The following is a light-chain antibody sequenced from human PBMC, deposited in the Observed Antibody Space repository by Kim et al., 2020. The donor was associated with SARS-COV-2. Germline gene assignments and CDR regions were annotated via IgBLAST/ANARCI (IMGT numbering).Light chain of an antibody. V-gene: IGKV3D-15*01. CDR3: QQYKKWMYT. J-gene: IGKJ2*01. CDR1: QSVSSN. Sequence: EIVMTQSPATLSVSPGERATLSCRASQSVSSNLAWYQKKPGQAPRLVIYGASTRAAGVPARFSGSVSGAEFTLTISNLQPEDCAVYYCQQYKKWMYTFGQGTKLEI. CDR2: GAS.